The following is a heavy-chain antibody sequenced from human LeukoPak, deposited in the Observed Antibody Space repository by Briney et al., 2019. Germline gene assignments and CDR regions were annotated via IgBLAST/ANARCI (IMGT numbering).Heavy chain of an antibody. CDR3: ARDRWPGLGDF. Sequence: GGSLRLSCAASGFTVSDNYMSWVRQAPGKGLEWVSTVYSGGLTYYADPVKGRFTISRDNSKNTLYLQMSSLRAEDTAVYYCARDRWPGLGDFWGQGTTVTVSS. CDR1: GFTVSDNY. D-gene: IGHD6-19*01. CDR2: VYSGGLT. V-gene: IGHV3-66*01. J-gene: IGHJ6*02.